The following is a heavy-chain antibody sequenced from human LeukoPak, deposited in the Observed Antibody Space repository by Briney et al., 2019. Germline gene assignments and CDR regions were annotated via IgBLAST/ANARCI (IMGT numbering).Heavy chain of an antibody. CDR1: GDTFNDYT. CDR3: ARDHCSGGSCHGGH. CDR2: IMPFLDVA. Sequence: SVKVSCKASGDTFNDYTFSWVRQAPGQGLEWMGRIMPFLDVANYAPKFQGRVTLTADKSTSTAYMELSDLKSEDTAVYYCARDHCSGGSCHGGHWGQGTLVTVSS. J-gene: IGHJ4*02. D-gene: IGHD2-15*01. V-gene: IGHV1-69*04.